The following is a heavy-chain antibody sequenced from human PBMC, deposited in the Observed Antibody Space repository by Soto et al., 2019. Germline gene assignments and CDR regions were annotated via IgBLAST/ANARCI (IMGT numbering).Heavy chain of an antibody. J-gene: IGHJ6*02. Sequence: SVKVSCKASGGTFSSYAISWVRQAPGQGLEWRGGIIPIFGTANYAQKFQGRVTITADESTSKAYMELSSLRSEDTAVYYCAREVVEDYYHSNTETYYYYYYGLEVWGQGTTVTVSS. CDR1: GGTFSSYA. D-gene: IGHD3-22*01. V-gene: IGHV1-69*13. CDR2: IIPIFGTA. CDR3: AREVVEDYYHSNTETYYYYYYGLEV.